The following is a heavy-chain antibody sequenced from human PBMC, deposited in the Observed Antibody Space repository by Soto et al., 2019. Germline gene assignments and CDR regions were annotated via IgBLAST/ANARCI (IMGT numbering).Heavy chain of an antibody. CDR3: ARDSWVDIVATTSSGWLDY. Sequence: GASVKVSCKASGYTFTSYGISWVRQAPGQGLEWMGGIIPIFGTANYAQKFQGRVTITADESTSTAYMELSSLRSEDTAVYYCARDSWVDIVATTSSGWLDYWGQGTLVTVSS. CDR1: GYTFTSYG. D-gene: IGHD5-12*01. J-gene: IGHJ4*02. CDR2: IIPIFGTA. V-gene: IGHV1-69*13.